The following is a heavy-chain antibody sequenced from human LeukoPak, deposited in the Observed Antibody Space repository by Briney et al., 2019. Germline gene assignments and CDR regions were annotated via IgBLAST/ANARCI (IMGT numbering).Heavy chain of an antibody. CDR2: INHSGST. Sequence: PSETLSLTCAVYGGSFSGYYWNWIRQPPGKGLEWIGEINHSGSTNYNPSLKSRVTISVDTSKNQFSLKLSSVTAADTAVYYCARRSSSWYPLYYFDYWGQGTLVTVSS. CDR3: ARRSSSWYPLYYFDY. V-gene: IGHV4-34*01. CDR1: GGSFSGYY. J-gene: IGHJ4*02. D-gene: IGHD6-13*01.